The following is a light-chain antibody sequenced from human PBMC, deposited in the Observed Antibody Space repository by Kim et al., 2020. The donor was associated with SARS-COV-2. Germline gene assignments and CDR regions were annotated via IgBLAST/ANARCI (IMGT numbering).Light chain of an antibody. CDR2: EDD. J-gene: IGLJ3*02. V-gene: IGLV6-57*04. Sequence: NFMLTQPHSVSESPGKTVTISCTRSSGSIASNYVQWYQLRPGSAPTTVIYEDDQRPSGVPDRISGSVDRSSNSVSLTISGLKTEDEADYYCQSYDSSNRVFGGGTKLTVL. CDR1: SGSIASNY. CDR3: QSYDSSNRV.